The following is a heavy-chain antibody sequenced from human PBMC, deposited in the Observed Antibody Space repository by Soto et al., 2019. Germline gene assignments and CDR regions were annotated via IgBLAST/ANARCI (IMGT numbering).Heavy chain of an antibody. Sequence: QVQLVQSGAEVKKPGSSVKVSCKASGGTFSSYAISWVRQAPGQGLEWMGGIIPIFGTANYAQKFQGRVTITADESTSTAYMELSSLRSEDTAVYYCARDVPATAIPPRYHAFDYCGQGTLVTVSS. CDR1: GGTFSSYA. CDR3: ARDVPATAIPPRYHAFDY. CDR2: IIPIFGTA. D-gene: IGHD2-2*02. V-gene: IGHV1-69*01. J-gene: IGHJ4*02.